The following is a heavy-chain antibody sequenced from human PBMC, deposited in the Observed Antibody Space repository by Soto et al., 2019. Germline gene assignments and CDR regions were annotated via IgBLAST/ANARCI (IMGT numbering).Heavy chain of an antibody. D-gene: IGHD5-12*01. CDR3: AKDGGKDGYFGNWFDP. V-gene: IGHV1-24*01. CDR1: GYTLTELS. CDR2: FDPEDGET. J-gene: IGHJ5*02. Sequence: ASVKVSCKVSGYTLTELSMHWVRQAPGKGLEWMGGFDPEDGETIYAQKFQGRVTMTEDTSTDTAYMELSSLRSEDTAVYYCAKDGGKDGYFGNWFDPWGQGTLVTVSP.